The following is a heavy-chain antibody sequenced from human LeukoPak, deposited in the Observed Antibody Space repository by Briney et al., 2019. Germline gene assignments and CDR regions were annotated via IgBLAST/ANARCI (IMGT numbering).Heavy chain of an antibody. Sequence: GGSLRLSCAASGVTFSSYAMSWVRQAPGKGLEWVSAISGSGGSTYYADSVKGRFTISRDNTKNTLYLQMNSLRAEDTAVYYCAKRGTSSGWYSFDYWGQGTLVTVSS. CDR3: AKRGTSSGWYSFDY. V-gene: IGHV3-23*01. CDR1: GVTFSSYA. CDR2: ISGSGGST. D-gene: IGHD6-19*01. J-gene: IGHJ4*02.